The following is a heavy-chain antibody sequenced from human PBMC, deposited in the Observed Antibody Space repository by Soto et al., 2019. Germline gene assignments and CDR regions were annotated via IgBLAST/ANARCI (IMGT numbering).Heavy chain of an antibody. D-gene: IGHD2-15*01. V-gene: IGHV1-69*01. Sequence: QVLLVQSGAEVKKPGSSVKVSCKASGGTFSSYAISWVRQAPGQGLEWMGGIIPIFGTANYAQKFQGRVTITADESTSTAYMELSSLRSEDTAVYYCARGRDIVVVVAAPTYNWFDPWGQGTLVTVSS. J-gene: IGHJ5*02. CDR2: IIPIFGTA. CDR1: GGTFSSYA. CDR3: ARGRDIVVVVAAPTYNWFDP.